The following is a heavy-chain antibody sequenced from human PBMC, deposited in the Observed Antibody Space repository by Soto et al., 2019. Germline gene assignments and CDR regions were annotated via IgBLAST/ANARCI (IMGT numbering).Heavy chain of an antibody. J-gene: IGHJ6*02. V-gene: IGHV3-30-3*01. CDR1: GFTFSSYA. Sequence: GGSLRLSCAASGFTFSSYAMHWVRQAPGKGLEWVAVISYDGSNKYYADSVKGRFTISRDNSKNTLYLQMNSLRAEDTAVYYCARDGCGGDCYMGYYYYYGMDVWGQGTTVTVSS. D-gene: IGHD2-21*02. CDR3: ARDGCGGDCYMGYYYYYGMDV. CDR2: ISYDGSNK.